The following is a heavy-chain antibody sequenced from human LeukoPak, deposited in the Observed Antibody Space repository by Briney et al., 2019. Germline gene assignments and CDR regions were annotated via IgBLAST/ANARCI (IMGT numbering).Heavy chain of an antibody. Sequence: SETLSLTCTVSGGSISSYYWSWIRQPPGKGLEWIGYIYYSGSTNYNPSLKSRVTISVDTSKNQFSLKLSSVTAADTAVYYCARDGRDSGYDYSFDYWGQGTLVTVSS. V-gene: IGHV4-59*12. D-gene: IGHD5-12*01. CDR2: IYYSGST. J-gene: IGHJ4*02. CDR1: GGSISSYY. CDR3: ARDGRDSGYDYSFDY.